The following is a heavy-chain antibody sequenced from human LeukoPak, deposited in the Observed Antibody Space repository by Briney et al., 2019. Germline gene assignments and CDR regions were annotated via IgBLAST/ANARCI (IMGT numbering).Heavy chain of an antibody. CDR1: GGSITSGDYY. D-gene: IGHD3-10*01. V-gene: IGHV4-30-4*01. Sequence: SETLSLTCTVSGGSITSGDYYWSWIRQPPGKSLEWIGYIYHSGSTYYNPSLNSPFAISVDTSKNQFSLKMSAVTAADTAVYYCAKFASGSSTSTDASDIWGQGTMVTVSS. J-gene: IGHJ3*02. CDR3: AKFASGSSTSTDASDI. CDR2: IYHSGST.